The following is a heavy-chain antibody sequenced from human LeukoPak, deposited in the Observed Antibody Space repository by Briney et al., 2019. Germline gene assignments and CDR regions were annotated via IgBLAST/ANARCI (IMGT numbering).Heavy chain of an antibody. D-gene: IGHD3-9*01. CDR3: ARAQIRGTFLIGYYYYYMDV. J-gene: IGHJ6*03. CDR2: IKEDGSET. CDR1: GFTFSSYW. V-gene: IGHV3-7*01. Sequence: GGSLRLSCAASGFTFSSYWMSWVRQAPGEGLGWGANIKEDGSETYYVDSVKGRFTISRDNAKNSLYLQMTSLRAEDTAVYYCARAQIRGTFLIGYYYYYMDVWGKGTTVTVSS.